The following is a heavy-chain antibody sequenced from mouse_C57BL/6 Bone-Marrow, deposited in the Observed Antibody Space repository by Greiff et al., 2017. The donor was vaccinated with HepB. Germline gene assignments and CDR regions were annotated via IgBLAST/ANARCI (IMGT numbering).Heavy chain of an antibody. Sequence: EVKLVESGGGLVQPGGSLKLSCAASGFTFSDYYMYWVRQTPEKRLEWVAYISNGGGSTYYPDTVKGRFTISRDNAKNTLYLQMSRLKSEDTAMYYCARHGGYYGSSWFAYWGQGTLVTVSA. CDR3: ARHGGYYGSSWFAY. D-gene: IGHD1-1*01. CDR2: ISNGGGST. CDR1: GFTFSDYY. V-gene: IGHV5-12*01. J-gene: IGHJ3*01.